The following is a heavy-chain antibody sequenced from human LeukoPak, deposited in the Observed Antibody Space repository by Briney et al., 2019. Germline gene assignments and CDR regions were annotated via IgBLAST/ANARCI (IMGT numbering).Heavy chain of an antibody. CDR2: INPNSGGT. V-gene: IGHV1-2*02. CDR3: ARIGGGWKDIVVVPAAIGSGEN. J-gene: IGHJ4*02. D-gene: IGHD2-2*01. Sequence: ASVKVSCRASGYTFTGYYIHWVRQAPGQGLEWMGWINPNSGGTNYAQKIQGRVTMTRDTSISTAYMELSRLRSDDTAVYYCARIGGGWKDIVVVPAAIGSGENWGQGTLVTVSS. CDR1: GYTFTGYY.